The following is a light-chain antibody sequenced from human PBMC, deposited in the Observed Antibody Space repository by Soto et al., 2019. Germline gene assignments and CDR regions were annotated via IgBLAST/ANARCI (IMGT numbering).Light chain of an antibody. V-gene: IGLV2-8*01. J-gene: IGLJ1*01. Sequence: QSALTQPPSASGSPGQSVTISCTGSSSDVGAYNYVSWYQQHPGKAPKVMIYEVSKRPSGVPDRFSGSKSGNTASLTVSGLQAEDEADYYCSSYAASNNVVFGTGTKLTVL. CDR1: SSDVGAYNY. CDR3: SSYAASNNVV. CDR2: EVS.